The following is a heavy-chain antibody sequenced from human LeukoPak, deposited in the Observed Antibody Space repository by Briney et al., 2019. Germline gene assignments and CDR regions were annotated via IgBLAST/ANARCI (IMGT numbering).Heavy chain of an antibody. CDR2: IYSGDNT. D-gene: IGHD3-22*01. V-gene: IGHV3-66*02. Sequence: GGSLRLSCAASRFSFTTTWMSWVRQAPGKGLEWVSVIYSGDNTYYADSVKGRFTISRDNSKNTLYLQMNSLRAEDTAVYYCARAGLDSSGQHPHDYWGQGTLVTVSS. CDR1: RFSFTTTW. J-gene: IGHJ4*02. CDR3: ARAGLDSSGQHPHDY.